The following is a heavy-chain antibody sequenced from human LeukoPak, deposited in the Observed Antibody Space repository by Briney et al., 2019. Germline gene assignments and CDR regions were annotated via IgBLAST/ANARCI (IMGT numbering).Heavy chain of an antibody. CDR2: IWYDGSNK. CDR3: ARTLLWFGEFDY. J-gene: IGHJ4*02. CDR1: GFTFSSYG. Sequence: GGSLRLSCAASGFTFSSYGMHWVRQAPGKGLEWVAVIWYDGSNKYYADSVKGRFTISRDNSKNTLYLQMNSLRAEDTAVYYCARTLLWFGEFDYWGQGTLATVSS. V-gene: IGHV3-33*01. D-gene: IGHD3-10*01.